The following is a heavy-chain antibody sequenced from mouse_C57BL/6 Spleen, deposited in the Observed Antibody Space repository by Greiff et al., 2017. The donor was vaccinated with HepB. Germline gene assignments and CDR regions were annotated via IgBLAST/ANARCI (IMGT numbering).Heavy chain of an antibody. CDR2: ISSGGSYT. D-gene: IGHD3-3*01. J-gene: IGHJ3*01. Sequence: EVQRVESGGDLVKPGGSLKLSCAASGFTFSSYGMSWVRQTPDQRLEWVATISSGGSYTYYPDSVKGRFTISTDNAKNTLYLQMSSLKSEDTAMYYCARPVEGSGFAYWGQGTLVTVSS. V-gene: IGHV5-6*01. CDR3: ARPVEGSGFAY. CDR1: GFTFSSYG.